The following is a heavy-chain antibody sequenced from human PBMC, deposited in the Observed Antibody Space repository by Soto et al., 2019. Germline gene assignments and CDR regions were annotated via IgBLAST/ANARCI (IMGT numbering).Heavy chain of an antibody. V-gene: IGHV1-69*06. CDR1: GGTFSSYA. J-gene: IGHJ4*02. CDR3: AREQLMITFGGVIAQEYYFDY. Sequence: SVKVSCKASGGTFSSYAISWVREAPGQGLEWMGGIIPIFGTANYAQKFQGRVTITADKSTSTAYMELSSLRSEDTAVYYCAREQLMITFGGVIAQEYYFDYWGQGTLVTVSS. D-gene: IGHD3-16*02. CDR2: IIPIFGTA.